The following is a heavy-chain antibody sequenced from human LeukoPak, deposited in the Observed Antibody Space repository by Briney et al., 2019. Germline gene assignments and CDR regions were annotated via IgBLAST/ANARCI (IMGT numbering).Heavy chain of an antibody. D-gene: IGHD6-13*01. CDR2: IYNSGKT. J-gene: IGHJ4*02. CDR1: GITVNTSY. CDR3: ARGKLIGHSSSWYLFDH. V-gene: IGHV3-53*01. Sequence: GGSLRLSCEVSGITVNTSYLSWVRQAPRRGLEWVSVIYNSGKTFYRDSVKGRFTISRGNSRNTVILRMNSLRVEDTATYYCARGKLIGHSSSWYLFDHWSQGSLVIVSS.